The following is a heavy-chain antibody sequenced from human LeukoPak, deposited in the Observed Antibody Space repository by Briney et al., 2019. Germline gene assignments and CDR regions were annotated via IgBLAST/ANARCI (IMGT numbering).Heavy chain of an antibody. J-gene: IGHJ4*02. Sequence: GGSLRLSCAASGFTFSSYTMHWVRQAPGQGLEWVAVISYVGSNKYYADSVKGRFTISGDTSKNTLYLQMNSLRAEDTAVYYCARDRCSSTSCYTHYFDYWGQGTLVTVSS. CDR2: ISYVGSNK. D-gene: IGHD2-2*02. CDR1: GFTFSSYT. CDR3: ARDRCSSTSCYTHYFDY. V-gene: IGHV3-30-3*01.